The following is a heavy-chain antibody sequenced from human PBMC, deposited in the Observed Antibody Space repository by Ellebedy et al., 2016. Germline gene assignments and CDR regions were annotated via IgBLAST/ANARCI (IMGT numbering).Heavy chain of an antibody. J-gene: IGHJ4*02. CDR3: ASPPLAAAVREAIG. D-gene: IGHD6-13*01. V-gene: IGHV3-48*04. CDR1: GFTFSSYS. Sequence: GESLKISXAASGFTFSSYSMNWVRQAPGKGLEWVSYISSSSSTIYYADSVKGRFTISRDNAKNSLYLQMNSLRAEDTAVYYCASPPLAAAVREAIGWGQGTLVTVSS. CDR2: ISSSSSTI.